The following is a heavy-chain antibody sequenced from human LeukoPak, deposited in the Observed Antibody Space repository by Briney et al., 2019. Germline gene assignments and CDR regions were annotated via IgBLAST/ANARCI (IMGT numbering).Heavy chain of an antibody. CDR3: ARGWIQLWFSYYYYYMDV. CDR2: INPNSGGT. CDR1: GYTFTGYY. J-gene: IGHJ6*03. D-gene: IGHD5-18*01. V-gene: IGHV1-2*02. Sequence: ASVKVSCKASGYTFTGYYMHWVRQAPGQGLEWMGWINPNSGGTNYAQKFQGRVTMTTDTSTSTAYMELRSLRSDDTAVYYCARGWIQLWFSYYYYYMDVWGKGTTVTVSS.